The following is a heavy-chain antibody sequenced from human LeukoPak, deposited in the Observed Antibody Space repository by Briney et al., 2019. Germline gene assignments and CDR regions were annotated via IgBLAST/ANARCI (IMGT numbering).Heavy chain of an antibody. V-gene: IGHV1-69*04. D-gene: IGHD3-10*01. Sequence: SVKVSCKASGGTFSSYAISWVRQAPGRGLEWMGRIIPILGIANYAQKFQGRVTITADKSTSTAYMELSSLRSEDTAVYYCARGGSYYGSGKDWFDPWGRGTLVTVSS. CDR1: GGTFSSYA. J-gene: IGHJ5*02. CDR3: ARGGSYYGSGKDWFDP. CDR2: IIPILGIA.